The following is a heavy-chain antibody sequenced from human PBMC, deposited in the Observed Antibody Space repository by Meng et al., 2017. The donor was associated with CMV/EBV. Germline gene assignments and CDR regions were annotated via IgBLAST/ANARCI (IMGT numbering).Heavy chain of an antibody. CDR2: ISGSGGST. V-gene: IGHV3-23*01. D-gene: IGHD1-7*01. CDR1: GFTFSSYA. CDR3: AKDSQTGTAGY. Sequence: GESLKISCAASGFTFSSYAMSWVRQAPGKGLEWVSAISGSGGSTYYADSVKGRFTISRDNSKNTLYLQMNSLRVEDTAVYYCAKDSQTGTAGYWGQGTLVTVSS. J-gene: IGHJ4*02.